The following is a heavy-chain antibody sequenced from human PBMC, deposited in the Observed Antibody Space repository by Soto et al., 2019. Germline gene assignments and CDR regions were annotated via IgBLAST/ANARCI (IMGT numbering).Heavy chain of an antibody. CDR2: ISKDGSHS. CDR3: ARGPDYADLGNAEYFHP. Sequence: QVQLVESGGGVVQPGRSLRLSCAASGFNFRTYGIHWVRQAPGKGLEWVALISKDGSHSYYAHSVKGRFTTSRDNSQNKAFLQVNSLRADDTAVYFCARGPDYADLGNAEYFHPWGPGTLVTVSS. J-gene: IGHJ1*01. CDR1: GFNFRTYG. V-gene: IGHV3-30*03. D-gene: IGHD4-17*01.